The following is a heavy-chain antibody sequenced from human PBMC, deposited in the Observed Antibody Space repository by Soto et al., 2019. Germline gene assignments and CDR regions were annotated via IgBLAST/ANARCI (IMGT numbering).Heavy chain of an antibody. CDR3: ARISSGWFRYWYFDL. V-gene: IGHV4-39*01. CDR1: GGSISSSSYY. J-gene: IGHJ2*01. Sequence: SETLSLTCTVSGGSISSSSYYWGWIRQPPGKGLEWIGSIYYSGSTYYNPSLKSRVTISVDTSKNQFSLKLSSVTAADTAVYYCARISSGWFRYWYFDLWGRGTLVTVSS. D-gene: IGHD6-19*01. CDR2: IYYSGST.